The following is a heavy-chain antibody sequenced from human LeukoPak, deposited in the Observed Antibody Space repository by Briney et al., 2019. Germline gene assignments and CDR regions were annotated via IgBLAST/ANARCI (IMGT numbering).Heavy chain of an antibody. CDR2: INPSGGST. J-gene: IGHJ4*02. D-gene: IGHD7-27*01. CDR1: GYTFTGYY. CDR3: ARTILTGDPHDY. V-gene: IGHV1-46*01. Sequence: ASVKVSCKASGYTFTGYYMHWVRQAPGQGLEWMGIINPSGGSTSYAQKFQGRVTMTRDTSTSTVYMELSSLRSEDTAVYYCARTILTGDPHDYWGQGTLVTVSS.